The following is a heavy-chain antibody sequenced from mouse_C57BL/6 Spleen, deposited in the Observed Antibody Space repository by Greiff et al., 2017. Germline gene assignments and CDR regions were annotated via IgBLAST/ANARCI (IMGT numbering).Heavy chain of an antibody. D-gene: IGHD2-3*01. V-gene: IGHV2-6*01. Sequence: VKLMESGPGLVAPSQSLSITCTVSGFSLTSYGVDWVRQSPGKGLEWLGVIWGVGSISKDHSKSQVFLKMNSRQTDDTAMYYCARGIYDGSTGAMDYWGQGTSVTVSS. J-gene: IGHJ4*01. CDR1: GFSLTSYG. CDR3: ARGIYDGSTGAMDY. CDR2: IWGVG.